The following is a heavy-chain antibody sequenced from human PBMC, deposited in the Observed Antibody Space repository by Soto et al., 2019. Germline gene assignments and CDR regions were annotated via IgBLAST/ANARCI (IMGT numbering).Heavy chain of an antibody. J-gene: IGHJ6*02. CDR2: IWYDGGTK. V-gene: IGHV3-33*01. Sequence: QAQLVESGGGVVQPGRSLRLSCAASGFTFYTYGMHWVRQVPGNGLQWVAVIWYDGGTKYYADSVRGRFTVSRDNSKNPLYLQMNSLRDEDTAVYYCARIDCTGNNCNPYYHYGMDVWGQGTTVTVSS. D-gene: IGHD2-8*02. CDR3: ARIDCTGNNCNPYYHYGMDV. CDR1: GFTFYTYG.